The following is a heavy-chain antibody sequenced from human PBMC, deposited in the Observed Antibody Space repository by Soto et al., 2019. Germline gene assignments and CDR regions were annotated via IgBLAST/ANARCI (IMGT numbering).Heavy chain of an antibody. D-gene: IGHD5-12*01. CDR3: AGRDGYNYRFDP. CDR2: IYYSGST. J-gene: IGHJ5*02. V-gene: IGHV4-59*01. CDR1: GGSISSYY. Sequence: QVQLQESGPGLVKPSETLSLTCTVSGGSISSYYWSWIRQPPGKGLEWIGYIYYSGSTNSNPSLKSRVPISVDTSKNQFSLKLSSVTAADTAVYYCAGRDGYNYRFDPWGQGTLVTVSS.